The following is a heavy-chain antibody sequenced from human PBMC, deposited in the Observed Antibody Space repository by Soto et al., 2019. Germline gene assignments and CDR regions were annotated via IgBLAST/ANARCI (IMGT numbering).Heavy chain of an antibody. D-gene: IGHD2-15*01. CDR1: GGTFSSYT. Sequence: SVKVSCKASGGTFSSYTISWVRQAPGQGLEWMGRIIPILGIANYAQKFQGRVTITADKSTSTAYMELSSLRSEDTAVYYCALGRWPLARWFDPWGQGTLVTVSS. V-gene: IGHV1-69*02. CDR2: IIPILGIA. CDR3: ALGRWPLARWFDP. J-gene: IGHJ5*02.